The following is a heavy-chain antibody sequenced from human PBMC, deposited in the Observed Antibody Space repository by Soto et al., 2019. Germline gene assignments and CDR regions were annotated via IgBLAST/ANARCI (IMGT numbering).Heavy chain of an antibody. D-gene: IGHD1-1*01. CDR1: GGTFSRYT. Sequence: QVQLVQSGAEVKKPGSSVKVSCKASGGTFSRYTFSWVRQAPGQGLQWMGGIDPIFGTANYAQMFQGRVTITADKTTGTAYMELSSLTSVDTALYDYAIESAPGLGTIASWGQGTLVTVSP. V-gene: IGHV1-69*06. CDR3: AIESAPGLGTIAS. J-gene: IGHJ5*02. CDR2: IDPIFGTA.